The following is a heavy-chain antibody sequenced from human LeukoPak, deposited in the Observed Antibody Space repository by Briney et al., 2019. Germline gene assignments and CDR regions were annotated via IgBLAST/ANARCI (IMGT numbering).Heavy chain of an antibody. CDR3: ARDPCPYGDYVCYFDY. J-gene: IGHJ4*02. CDR1: GFTFSSYS. D-gene: IGHD4-17*01. Sequence: PGGSLRLSCAASGFTFSSYSMNWVRQAPGKGLEWVSYISSSSSTIYYADSVKGRFTISRDNAKNSLYLQMNSLRAEDTAVYYCARDPCPYGDYVCYFDYWGQGTLVTVSS. CDR2: ISSSSSTI. V-gene: IGHV3-48*01.